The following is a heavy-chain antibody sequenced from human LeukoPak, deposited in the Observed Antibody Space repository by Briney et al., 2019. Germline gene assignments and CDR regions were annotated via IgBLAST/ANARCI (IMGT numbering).Heavy chain of an antibody. J-gene: IGHJ4*02. CDR3: AKDTWRGSSGYYGPFDY. Sequence: PGRSLRLSCAASGFTFDDYAMHWVRQAPGKGLEWVSGISWNSGSIGYADSVKGRFTISRDNAKNSLYLQMNSLRAEDTALYYCAKDTWRGSSGYYGPFDYWGQGTLVTVSS. D-gene: IGHD3-22*01. CDR1: GFTFDDYA. CDR2: ISWNSGSI. V-gene: IGHV3-9*01.